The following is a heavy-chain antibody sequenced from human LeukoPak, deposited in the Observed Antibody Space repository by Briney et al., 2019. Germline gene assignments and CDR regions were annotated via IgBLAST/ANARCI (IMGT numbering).Heavy chain of an antibody. D-gene: IGHD6-6*01. V-gene: IGHV4-39*07. Sequence: SETLSLTCTVSGGSISGSSCCWGWLRQPPGKGLVWIGSIYYSGSTYYNPSLRSRVTISVDTSKNQFSLKLSSVTAADTAVYYCARGDGSSSAFDSCGQGTLVTVSS. CDR2: IYYSGST. CDR3: ARGDGSSSAFDS. CDR1: GGSISGSSCC. J-gene: IGHJ4*02.